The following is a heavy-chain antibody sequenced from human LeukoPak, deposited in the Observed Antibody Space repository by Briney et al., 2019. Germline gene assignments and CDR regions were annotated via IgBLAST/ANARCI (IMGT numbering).Heavy chain of an antibody. Sequence: SETLSLTCTVSGGSISSGDYYWSWIRQPPGKGLEWIGCIYYSGSTYYNPSLKSRVTISVDTSKNQFSLKLSSVTAADTAVYYCARGYYYDSMGDAFDIWGQGTMVTVSS. V-gene: IGHV4-30-4*01. J-gene: IGHJ3*02. CDR3: ARGYYYDSMGDAFDI. CDR2: IYYSGST. CDR1: GGSISSGDYY. D-gene: IGHD3-22*01.